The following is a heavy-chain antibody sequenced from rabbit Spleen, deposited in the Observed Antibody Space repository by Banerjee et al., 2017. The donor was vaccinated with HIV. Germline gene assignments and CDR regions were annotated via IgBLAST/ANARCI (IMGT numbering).Heavy chain of an antibody. CDR2: VDVGSSGFT. J-gene: IGHJ6*01. CDR1: GVSFSFNNY. CDR3: ARDTASSFSSYGMDL. V-gene: IGHV1S45*01. Sequence: EQLEESGGGLVKPEGSLTLTCTASGVSFSFNNYMCWVRQAPGKGLEWIGCVDVGSSGFTYFANWAKGRFTISKPSSTTVTLQMTRLSAADTATYFCARDTASSFSSYGMDLWGPGTLVTVS. D-gene: IGHD8-1*01.